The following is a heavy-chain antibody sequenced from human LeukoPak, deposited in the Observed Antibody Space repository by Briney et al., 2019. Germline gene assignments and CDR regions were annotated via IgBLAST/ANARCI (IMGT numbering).Heavy chain of an antibody. CDR1: GFTFSRYG. CDR3: AKSGDSSSSGVNFDY. D-gene: IGHD6-6*01. Sequence: GGSLRLSCAASGFTFSRYGMHWVRQAPGKGLEWVAVISYDGSNKYYADSVKGRFTISRDNSKNTLYLQMNSLRAEDTAVYYCAKSGDSSSSGVNFDYWGQGTLVTVSS. J-gene: IGHJ4*02. CDR2: ISYDGSNK. V-gene: IGHV3-30*18.